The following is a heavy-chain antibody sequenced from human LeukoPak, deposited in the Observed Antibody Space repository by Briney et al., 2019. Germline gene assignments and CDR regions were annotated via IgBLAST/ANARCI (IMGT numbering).Heavy chain of an antibody. D-gene: IGHD2-2*01. CDR2: ISSNGGST. J-gene: IGHJ4*02. V-gene: IGHV3-64D*09. CDR3: VKGYCSSISCFGDY. CDR1: GFTFSSYA. Sequence: GGSLRLSCSASGFTFSSYAMHCVRQAPGKGLEYVSAISSNGGSTYYADSVKGRFTISRDNSKNTLYLQMSSLRAEDTAVYYCVKGYCSSISCFGDYWGQGTLVTFSS.